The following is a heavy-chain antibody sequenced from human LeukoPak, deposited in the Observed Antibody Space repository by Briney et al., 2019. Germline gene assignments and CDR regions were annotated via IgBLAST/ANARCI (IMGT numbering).Heavy chain of an antibody. V-gene: IGHV4-59*08. Sequence: PWETLSLTCTVSGGSISSYYWSWIRQPPGKGLEWIGYIYYGGSTNYNPSLKSRVTISVDTSKNQFSLKLSSVTAADTAVYYCARQDVYSSSWTDYYYYMDVWGKGITVTVSS. CDR1: GGSISSYY. D-gene: IGHD6-13*01. CDR3: ARQDVYSSSWTDYYYYMDV. CDR2: IYYGGST. J-gene: IGHJ6*03.